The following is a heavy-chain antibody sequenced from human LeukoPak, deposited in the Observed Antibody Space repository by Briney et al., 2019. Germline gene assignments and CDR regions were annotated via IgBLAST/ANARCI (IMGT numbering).Heavy chain of an antibody. CDR2: ISSSSSTI. V-gene: IGHV3-48*02. J-gene: IGHJ4*02. CDR3: ARGGTTVVNRYSFDY. Sequence: GGSLRLSCAASGFTVSSNYMSWVRQAPGKGLEWVSYISSSSSTIYYADSVKGRFTISRDNAKNSLYLQMNSLRDEDTAVYYCARGGTTVVNRYSFDYWGQGTLVTVSS. CDR1: GFTVSSNY. D-gene: IGHD4-23*01.